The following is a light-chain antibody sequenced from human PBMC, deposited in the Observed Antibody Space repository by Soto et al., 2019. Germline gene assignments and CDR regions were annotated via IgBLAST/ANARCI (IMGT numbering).Light chain of an antibody. CDR3: QHHNSYSQT. J-gene: IGKJ1*01. Sequence: GDRVTLTCRASQSIRYYLAWYQQMPGKAPKLLIYGASSLQSGVPSRFSGSGSGTEFTLTISSLQPDDFATYFCQHHNSYSQTFGQGTKV. CDR1: QSIRYY. CDR2: GAS. V-gene: IGKV1-5*01.